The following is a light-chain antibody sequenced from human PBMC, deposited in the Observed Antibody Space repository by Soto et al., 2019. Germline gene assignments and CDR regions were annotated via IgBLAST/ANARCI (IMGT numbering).Light chain of an antibody. Sequence: QSVLTQPPSVSAAPGQRVTISCSGSSSNIGNDYVSWYQQLPGTASKLLIYDNNNRPSGIPDRFSGSKSGTSATLGITGLQTGDEADYYCGAWDSSLSVWVFGGGTKVTVL. CDR1: SSNIGNDY. CDR3: GAWDSSLSVWV. V-gene: IGLV1-51*01. CDR2: DNN. J-gene: IGLJ3*02.